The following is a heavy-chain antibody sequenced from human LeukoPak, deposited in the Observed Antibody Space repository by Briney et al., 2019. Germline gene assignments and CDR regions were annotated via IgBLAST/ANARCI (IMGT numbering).Heavy chain of an antibody. V-gene: IGHV1-69*04. CDR3: ARGGSGGILWFGEPFDY. CDR1: GGTFSSYA. Sequence: ASVKVSCKASGGTFSSYAISWVRQAPGQGLEWMGRIIPILGIANYAQKFQGRVTITADKSTSTAYMELSSLRSGDTAVYYCARGGSGGILWFGEPFDYWGQGTLVTVSS. D-gene: IGHD3-10*01. CDR2: IIPILGIA. J-gene: IGHJ4*02.